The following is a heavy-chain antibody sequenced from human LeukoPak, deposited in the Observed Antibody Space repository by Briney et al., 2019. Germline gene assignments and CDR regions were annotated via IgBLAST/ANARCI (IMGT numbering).Heavy chain of an antibody. D-gene: IGHD4-17*01. CDR3: AKDLYGDYDFDC. Sequence: GGSLRLSCAASGFTFNNYAMNWVRQAPGKGLEWVSVITSSGSTYYADSVKGRFTISRDNSKNTLYLQMNSLRAEDTAIYYCAKDLYGDYDFDCWGRGTLVAVSS. CDR2: ITSSGST. J-gene: IGHJ4*02. CDR1: GFTFNNYA. V-gene: IGHV3-23*01.